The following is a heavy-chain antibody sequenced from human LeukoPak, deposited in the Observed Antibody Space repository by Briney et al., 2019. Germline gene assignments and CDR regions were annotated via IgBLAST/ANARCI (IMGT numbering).Heavy chain of an antibody. D-gene: IGHD6-19*01. J-gene: IGHJ3*02. CDR3: ARALLSSSGLYDAFDI. Sequence: ASVKVSCKASGYTFTGHYMHWVRQAPGQGLEWMGWINPNSGGTNYAQKFQGRVTMTRDTSISTAYMELSRLRSDDTAVYYCARALLSSSGLYDAFDIWGQGTMVTVSS. CDR2: INPNSGGT. CDR1: GYTFTGHY. V-gene: IGHV1-2*02.